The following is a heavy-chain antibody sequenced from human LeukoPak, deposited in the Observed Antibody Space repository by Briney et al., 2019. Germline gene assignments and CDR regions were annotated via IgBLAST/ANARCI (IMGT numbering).Heavy chain of an antibody. J-gene: IGHJ4*02. CDR1: GYTFTNND. CDR2: MNPNSGNT. Sequence: ASVKVSCTASGYTFTNNDINWVRQATGQGLEWMGWMNPNSGNTGYAQKFQGRVTLTRNTSITTAYMEVSSLRSEDTAVYYCARGVVALGHWGQGTLVTVSS. V-gene: IGHV1-8*01. CDR3: ARGVVALGH. D-gene: IGHD2-15*01.